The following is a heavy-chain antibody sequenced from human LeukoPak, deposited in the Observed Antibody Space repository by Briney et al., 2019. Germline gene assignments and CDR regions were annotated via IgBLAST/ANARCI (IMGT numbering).Heavy chain of an antibody. CDR3: AELGITMIGGV. CDR1: GFTFSSYA. CDR2: FSGSGGST. Sequence: GGSLRLSCAASGFTFSSYAMSWVRQAPGKGLECISGFSGSGGSTYYADSVKGRFTISRDNSKNTLYLQMNSLRAEDTAVYYCAELGITMIGGVWGKGTTVTISS. V-gene: IGHV3-23*01. J-gene: IGHJ6*04. D-gene: IGHD3-10*02.